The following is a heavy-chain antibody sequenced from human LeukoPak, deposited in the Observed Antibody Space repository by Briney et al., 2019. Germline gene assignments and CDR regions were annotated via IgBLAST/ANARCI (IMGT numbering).Heavy chain of an antibody. CDR1: GGTFSSYA. Sequence: SVKVSCKASGGTFSSYAISWVRQAPGQGLEWMGGIIPIFGTANYAQKFQGRVTITADKSTSTAYMELSSLRSEDTAVYYCARDYGANIAFDIWGQGTMVTVSS. CDR2: IIPIFGTA. D-gene: IGHD2/OR15-2a*01. CDR3: ARDYGANIAFDI. J-gene: IGHJ3*02. V-gene: IGHV1-69*06.